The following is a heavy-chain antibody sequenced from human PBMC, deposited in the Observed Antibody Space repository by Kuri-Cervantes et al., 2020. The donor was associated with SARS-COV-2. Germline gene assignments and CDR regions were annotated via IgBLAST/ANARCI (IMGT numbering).Heavy chain of an antibody. Sequence: GSLRLSCTVSGGSISSYYWSWIRQPAGKGLEWIGRIYTSGSTYYNPSLKSRVTISVDTSKNQFSLKLSSVAAADTAVYYCARPGGFLDVWGKGTTVTVSS. V-gene: IGHV4-4*07. J-gene: IGHJ6*04. CDR2: IYTSGST. CDR1: GGSISSYY. CDR3: ARPGGFLDV. D-gene: IGHD4-23*01.